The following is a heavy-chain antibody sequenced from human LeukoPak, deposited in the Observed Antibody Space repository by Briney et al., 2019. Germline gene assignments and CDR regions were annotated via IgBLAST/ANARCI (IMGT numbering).Heavy chain of an antibody. D-gene: IGHD1-26*01. CDR3: ARAVRKNSGSYYYFDY. V-gene: IGHV1-8*03. Sequence: ASVKVSCKASGYTFTSYDINWVRQATGQGLEWMGWMNPNSGNTGYAQKFQGRVTITRNTSISTAYMELSSPRSEDTAVYYCARAVRKNSGSYYYFDYWGQGTLVTVSS. CDR2: MNPNSGNT. CDR1: GYTFTSYD. J-gene: IGHJ4*02.